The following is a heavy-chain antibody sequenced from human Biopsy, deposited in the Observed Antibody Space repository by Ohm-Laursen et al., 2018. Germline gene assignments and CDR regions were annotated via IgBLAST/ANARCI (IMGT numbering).Heavy chain of an antibody. D-gene: IGHD6-19*01. CDR3: ARAVAGTGGVFDS. Sequence: SVKVSCKTSGYIFTSYYIHWVRQAPGQGLEWMASINPSGGSTTYAQRFQGRLIMTRDTSTSSTYMELSSLRSEDTAIYFCARAVAGTGGVFDSWGQGTLVTVSS. J-gene: IGHJ4*02. CDR2: INPSGGST. CDR1: GYIFTSYY. V-gene: IGHV1-46*01.